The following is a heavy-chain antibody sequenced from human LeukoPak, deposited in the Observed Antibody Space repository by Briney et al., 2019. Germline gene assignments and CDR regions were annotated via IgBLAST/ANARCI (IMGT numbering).Heavy chain of an antibody. CDR1: GGSFSGYY. CDR2: INHSVSS. CDR3: ARGPRITMVRGVTRPFDY. V-gene: IGHV4-34*01. D-gene: IGHD3-10*01. Sequence: SETLSLTCAVYGGSFSGYYWIWIRQPPGKGLEWIGEINHSVSSNYNPSLKSRVTISVDTSKNQFSLKLSSVTAADTAVYYCARGPRITMVRGVTRPFDYWGQGTLVTVSS. J-gene: IGHJ4*02.